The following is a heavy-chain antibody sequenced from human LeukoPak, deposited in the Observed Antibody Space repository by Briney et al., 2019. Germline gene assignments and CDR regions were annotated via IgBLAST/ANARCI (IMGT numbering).Heavy chain of an antibody. CDR1: GFTFSDHY. Sequence: GGSLRLSCAASGFTFSDHYMDWVRQAPGKGLEWVSVIYSGGSTYYADSVKGRFTISRDNSKNTLYLQMNSLRAEDTAVYYCARGRSSGYSYYFDYWGQGTLVTVSS. J-gene: IGHJ4*02. D-gene: IGHD3-22*01. V-gene: IGHV3-66*02. CDR2: IYSGGST. CDR3: ARGRSSGYSYYFDY.